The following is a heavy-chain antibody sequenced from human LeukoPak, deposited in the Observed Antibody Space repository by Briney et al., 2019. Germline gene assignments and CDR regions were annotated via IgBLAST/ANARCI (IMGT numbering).Heavy chain of an antibody. J-gene: IGHJ4*02. V-gene: IGHV4-39*01. D-gene: IGHD3-16*01. Sequence: SETLSLTCTVSGGSISSSSYYWGWLRQPPGKGLEWIGTIYYSGSTYYNPSLKSRVTISVDTSKNQFSLKLSSVTAANTAVYYCARLDSIHLITYWGQGTLVTVSS. CDR2: IYYSGST. CDR3: ARLDSIHLITY. CDR1: GGSISSSSYY.